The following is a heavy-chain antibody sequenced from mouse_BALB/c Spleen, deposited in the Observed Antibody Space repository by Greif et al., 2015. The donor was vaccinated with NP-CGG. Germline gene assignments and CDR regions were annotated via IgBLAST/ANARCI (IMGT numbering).Heavy chain of an antibody. J-gene: IGHJ1*01. Sequence: DVKLVESGGGLAKPGGSLKLSCAASGFTFSTYGMSWVRQTPEKRLDWVASISSGGSTYYPDSVKGRFAISGDNAKNILYLQMSSLRSEDTAIYYCARTGYFDFWGAGTTVTVSS. CDR3: ARTGYFDF. CDR1: GFTFSTYG. CDR2: ISSGGST. V-gene: IGHV5-6-5*01.